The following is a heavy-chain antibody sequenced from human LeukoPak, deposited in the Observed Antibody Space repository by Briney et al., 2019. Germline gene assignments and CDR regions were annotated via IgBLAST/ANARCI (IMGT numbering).Heavy chain of an antibody. D-gene: IGHD3-3*01. Sequence: GASVKVSRKASGYTFTGYYMHWVRQAPGQGLEWMGWINPNSGGTNYAQKFQGRVTMTRDTSISTAYMELSRLRSDDTAVYYCARDFWSGSAHFDYWGQGTLVTVSS. V-gene: IGHV1-2*02. J-gene: IGHJ4*02. CDR3: ARDFWSGSAHFDY. CDR2: INPNSGGT. CDR1: GYTFTGYY.